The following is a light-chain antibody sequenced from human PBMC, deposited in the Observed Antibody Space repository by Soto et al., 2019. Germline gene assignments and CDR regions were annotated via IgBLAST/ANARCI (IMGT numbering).Light chain of an antibody. Sequence: ELVMTQSPATLSASPGERANLSCRASQSVITNVAWYQQKLGQAPRLLIYGASTRATGIPARFSGSGSGTEFPLTISSLKSEDFAVYYCQHYNHWPMYTFGQGTKVDIK. CDR3: QHYNHWPMYT. CDR1: QSVITN. J-gene: IGKJ2*01. CDR2: GAS. V-gene: IGKV3-15*01.